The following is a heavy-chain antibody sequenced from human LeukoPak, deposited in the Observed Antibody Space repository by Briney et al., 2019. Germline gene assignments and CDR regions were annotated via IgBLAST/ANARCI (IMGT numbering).Heavy chain of an antibody. V-gene: IGHV4-59*11. D-gene: IGHD5-24*01. Sequence: SETLSLTCTVSGGSISSHYWSWIRQPPGKGLEWIGYIYYSGSTNYNPSLKSRVTISVDTSKNQFSLKLSSVSAADTAVYYCARERSEWLQPHGAFDIWGQGTMVTVSS. J-gene: IGHJ3*02. CDR2: IYYSGST. CDR3: ARERSEWLQPHGAFDI. CDR1: GGSISSHY.